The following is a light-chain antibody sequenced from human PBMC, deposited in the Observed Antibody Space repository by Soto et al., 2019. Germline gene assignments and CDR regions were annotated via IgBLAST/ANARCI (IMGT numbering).Light chain of an antibody. CDR3: QAWESSTAGGV. J-gene: IGLJ2*01. V-gene: IGLV3-1*01. Sequence: SYELTQPPSVSVSPGQTASISCSGDKLGDKYVCWYQQKPGQSPLLVIYQDDKRPSGIPERFSGSTSGDTATLTVTGSQTMDEADYYCQAWESSTAGGVFGGGTKLTGL. CDR2: QDD. CDR1: KLGDKY.